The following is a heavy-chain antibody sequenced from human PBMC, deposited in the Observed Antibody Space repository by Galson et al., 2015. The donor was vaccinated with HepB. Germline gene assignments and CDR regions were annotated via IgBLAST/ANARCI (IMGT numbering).Heavy chain of an antibody. CDR1: GYTLTELS. Sequence: SVKVSCKVSGYTLTELSMHWVRQAPGKGLEWMGGFDPEDGETIYAQKFQGRVTMTEDTSTDTAYMELSSLRSEDTAVYYCATPRYCSGGSCYDGDYYMDVWGKGTTVTVSS. J-gene: IGHJ6*03. D-gene: IGHD2-15*01. V-gene: IGHV1-24*01. CDR2: FDPEDGET. CDR3: ATPRYCSGGSCYDGDYYMDV.